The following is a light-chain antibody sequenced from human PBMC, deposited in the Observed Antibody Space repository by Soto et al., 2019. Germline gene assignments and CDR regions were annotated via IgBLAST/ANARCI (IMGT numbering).Light chain of an antibody. CDR3: ISYAGSNNWV. Sequence: QSALTQPPSASGSPGQSVTISCTGTSSDVGGYNYVSWYQQYPGKAPKLMIHEVSKRPSGVPDRFSGSKSGNTASLTVSWLHAEDEADYYCISYAGSNNWVFGGGTKLTVL. CDR1: SSDVGGYNY. V-gene: IGLV2-8*01. J-gene: IGLJ2*01. CDR2: EVS.